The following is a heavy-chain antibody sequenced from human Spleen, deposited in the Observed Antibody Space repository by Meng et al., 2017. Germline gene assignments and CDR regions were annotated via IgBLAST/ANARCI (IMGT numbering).Heavy chain of an antibody. CDR1: GFTFTDHY. D-gene: IGHD1-26*01. CDR3: AAAWELLPPGY. CDR2: TSRDGSDT. V-gene: IGHV3-74*02. J-gene: IGHJ4*02. Sequence: VQLVQSGGRVVQPGRSLRLSCAASGFTFTDHYMDWVRQAPGKGLVWVSRTSRDGSDTVYADSVKGRFTMSRDNAKNTLYLQMNSLRAEDTAVYYCAAAWELLPPGYWGQGTLVTVSS.